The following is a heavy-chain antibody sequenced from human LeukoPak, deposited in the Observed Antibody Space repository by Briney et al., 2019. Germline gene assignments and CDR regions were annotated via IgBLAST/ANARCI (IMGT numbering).Heavy chain of an antibody. Sequence: SETLSLTCTVSGGSISSYYWSWIRQPPGKGLEWIGNIYYSGSTNYNPSLKSRVTISVDTSKNQFSLKLSSVTAADTAVYYCARGILTGYMDYWGQGTLVTVSS. CDR2: IYYSGST. D-gene: IGHD3-9*01. J-gene: IGHJ4*02. V-gene: IGHV4-59*08. CDR3: ARGILTGYMDY. CDR1: GGSISSYY.